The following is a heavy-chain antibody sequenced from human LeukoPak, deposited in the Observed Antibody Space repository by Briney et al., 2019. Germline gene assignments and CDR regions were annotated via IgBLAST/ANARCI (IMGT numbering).Heavy chain of an antibody. J-gene: IGHJ4*02. CDR1: GYTFTSYG. D-gene: IGHD3-16*02. V-gene: IGHV1-18*01. Sequence: ASVTVSCKASGYTFTSYGISWVRQAPGQGLEWMGWISAYNGNTNYAQKLQGRITMTTDTSTSTAYMELRSLRSDDTAVYYCARDLSPQYDYVWGSYRPPPFGYWGQGTLVTVSS. CDR3: ARDLSPQYDYVWGSYRPPPFGY. CDR2: ISAYNGNT.